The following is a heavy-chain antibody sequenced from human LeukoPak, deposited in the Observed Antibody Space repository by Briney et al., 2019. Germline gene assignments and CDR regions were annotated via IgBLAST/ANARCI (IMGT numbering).Heavy chain of an antibody. J-gene: IGHJ4*02. V-gene: IGHV3-13*01. D-gene: IGHD6-25*01. CDR2: IGISGGT. CDR3: ARGKYGYTSGWQIPDY. CDR1: GFTFSSYD. Sequence: GGSLRLSCAASGFTFSSYDMHWVRQVTGKGLEWVSSIGISGGTYYAGSVKGRFTISREDAKNSFYLQMNSLRAGDTAVYYWARGKYGYTSGWQIPDYWGQGTLVTVSS.